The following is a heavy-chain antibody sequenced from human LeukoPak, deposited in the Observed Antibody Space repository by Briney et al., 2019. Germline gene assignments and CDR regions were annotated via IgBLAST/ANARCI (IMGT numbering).Heavy chain of an antibody. V-gene: IGHV4-4*07. CDR1: GGSISSYY. J-gene: IGHJ6*03. D-gene: IGHD2-2*01. Sequence: PSETLSLTCTVSGGSISSYYWSWIRQPAGKGLEWIGRIYTSGSTNYNPSLKSRVTISVDKSKNQFSLKLSSVTAADTAVYYCARGVVPAAIIPYYYMDVWGKGTTVTVS. CDR2: IYTSGST. CDR3: ARGVVPAAIIPYYYMDV.